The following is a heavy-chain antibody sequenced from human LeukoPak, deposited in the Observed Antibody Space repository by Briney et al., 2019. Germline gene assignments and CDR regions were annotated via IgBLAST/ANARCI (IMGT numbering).Heavy chain of an antibody. D-gene: IGHD3-9*01. CDR1: GYIFTNFG. CDR2: ISGYNGNT. V-gene: IGHV1-18*01. Sequence: GASVKVSCKASGYIFTNFGISWVRQARGQGLEWMGWISGYNGNTKYVQKFQGRVTMTTDTSTSTAYMELRSLRSDDTAVYYCAIKYDILTGNDNWFDPWGQGTLVTVSS. CDR3: AIKYDILTGNDNWFDP. J-gene: IGHJ5*02.